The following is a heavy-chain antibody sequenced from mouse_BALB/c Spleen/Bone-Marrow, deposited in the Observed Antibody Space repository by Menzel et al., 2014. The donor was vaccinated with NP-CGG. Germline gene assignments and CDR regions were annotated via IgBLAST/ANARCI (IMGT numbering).Heavy chain of an antibody. CDR3: ARSTMITTGYYYAMDY. D-gene: IGHD2-4*01. V-gene: IGHV5-17*02. J-gene: IGHJ4*01. CDR1: GFTFXSFG. CDR2: ISSGSSTI. Sequence: EVKLMESGGGLVQPGGSRKVSCAASGFTFXSFGMHWVRQAPEKGLEWVAYISSGSSTIYYADTVKGRFTISRDNPKNTLFLQMTSLRSEDTAMYYCARSTMITTGYYYAMDYWGQGTSVTVSS.